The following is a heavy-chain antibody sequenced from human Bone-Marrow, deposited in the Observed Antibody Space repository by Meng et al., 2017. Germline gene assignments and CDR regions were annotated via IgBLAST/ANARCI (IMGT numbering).Heavy chain of an antibody. D-gene: IGHD3-10*01. CDR3: ARDYYGSGSYIPYYDYYYGMDV. J-gene: IGHJ6*02. V-gene: IGHV3-11*04. CDR2: ISSSGSTI. CDR1: GFTSSDFY. Sequence: GGPLRPSCAASGFTSSDFYMTWTPQAPGKGREWLPYISSSGSTIYYADSVKGRFTISRDNAKNSLYLQMNSLRAEDTAVYYCARDYYGSGSYIPYYDYYYGMDVWGQGTTVTVSS.